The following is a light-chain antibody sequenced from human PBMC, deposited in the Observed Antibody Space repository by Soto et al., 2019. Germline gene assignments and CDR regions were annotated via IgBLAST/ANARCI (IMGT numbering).Light chain of an antibody. J-gene: IGKJ1*01. CDR3: RHYNSYSEA. CDR2: KAS. V-gene: IGKV1-5*03. CDR1: QTISSW. Sequence: DIQMTQSPSTLSASVGARATITCRASQTISSWLAWYQQKPGKAPKLLIYKASTLKSGVPSRFSGSGSGTECTLTISSLQPDDVATYYCRHYNSYSEALGQGTKVDIK.